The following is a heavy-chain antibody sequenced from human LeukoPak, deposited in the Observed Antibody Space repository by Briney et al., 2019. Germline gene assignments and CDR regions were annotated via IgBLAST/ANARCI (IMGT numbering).Heavy chain of an antibody. CDR3: ARVNYDFWSGYSYDY. Sequence: GGSLRLSCAASGFTFSDYYMSWIRQAPGKGLEWVSYISSSGSTIYYADSVKGRFTISRDNAKNSLYLQMNSLRAEDTAVYYCARVNYDFWSGYSYDYWGQGTLVTVSS. D-gene: IGHD3-3*01. CDR2: ISSSGSTI. CDR1: GFTFSDYY. J-gene: IGHJ4*02. V-gene: IGHV3-11*04.